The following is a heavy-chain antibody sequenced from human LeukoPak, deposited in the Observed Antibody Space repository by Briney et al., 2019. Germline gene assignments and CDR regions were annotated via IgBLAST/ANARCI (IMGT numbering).Heavy chain of an antibody. CDR2: IYPGDSNT. CDR1: GYSFTSYW. Sequence: GESLKISCKGSGYSFTSYWIGWVRQMPGKGLEWMGIIYPGDSNTRYSPSFQGQVTISADKSISTAYLQWSSLKASDTAMYYCALVDTAMVSHEGYWGQGTLVTVSS. D-gene: IGHD5-18*01. CDR3: ALVDTAMVSHEGY. J-gene: IGHJ4*02. V-gene: IGHV5-51*01.